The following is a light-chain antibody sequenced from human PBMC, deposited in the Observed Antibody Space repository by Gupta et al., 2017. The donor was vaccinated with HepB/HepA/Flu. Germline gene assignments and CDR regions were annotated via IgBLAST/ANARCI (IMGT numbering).Light chain of an antibody. CDR2: ATF. V-gene: IGKV1-39*01. Sequence: DIQMTQSPSTLSASVGDRVTISCRASQSITTYLNWYQHKPGEAAKLLIYATFTLQTGVPARFCGSGSWTHFTLTISGRQPEDFATDYCQQSYSIPYTFGQGTKLEIK. CDR1: QSITTY. J-gene: IGKJ2*01. CDR3: QQSYSIPYT.